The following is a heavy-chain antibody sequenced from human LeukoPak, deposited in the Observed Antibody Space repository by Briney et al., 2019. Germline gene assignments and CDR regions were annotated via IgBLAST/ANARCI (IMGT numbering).Heavy chain of an antibody. Sequence: SETLSLTCAVSGYSISSGYYWGWIRQPRGKGLEWIGSIYHSGSTYYNPSLKSRVTISVDTSKNQFSLKLSSVTAADTAVYYCARTPGDYGFDYWGQGTLVTVSS. CDR2: IYHSGST. V-gene: IGHV4-38-2*01. D-gene: IGHD4-17*01. CDR1: GYSISSGYY. J-gene: IGHJ4*02. CDR3: ARTPGDYGFDY.